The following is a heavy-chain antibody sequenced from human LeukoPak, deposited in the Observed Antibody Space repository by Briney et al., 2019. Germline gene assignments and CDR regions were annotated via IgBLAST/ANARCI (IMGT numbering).Heavy chain of an antibody. CDR2: INHSGST. CDR1: GGSFSGYY. V-gene: IGHV4-34*01. J-gene: IGHJ4*02. D-gene: IGHD6-13*01. Sequence: PSETLSLTCAVYGGSFSGYYWSWIRQPPGKGLEWIGEINHSGSTNYNPSLKSRVTISVDTSKNQFSLKLSSVTAADTAVYYCVRLKSSSSPPFDYWGQGTLVTVSS. CDR3: VRLKSSSSPPFDY.